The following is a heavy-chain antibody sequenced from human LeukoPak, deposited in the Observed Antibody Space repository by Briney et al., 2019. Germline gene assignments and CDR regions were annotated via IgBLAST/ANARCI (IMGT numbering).Heavy chain of an antibody. CDR1: GVSIQSYW. Sequence: SETLSLTCDVSGVSIQSYWWSWVRKPAGKGLEWSLRIYTTGRTNYSPSFQSRVTMSIDVSSNQVSLTLRSVTAADTAVYYCARSGYTISAYHSDFWGQGAPVTVSS. J-gene: IGHJ4*02. CDR2: IYTTGRT. CDR3: ARSGYTISAYHSDF. V-gene: IGHV4-4*07. D-gene: IGHD5-18*01.